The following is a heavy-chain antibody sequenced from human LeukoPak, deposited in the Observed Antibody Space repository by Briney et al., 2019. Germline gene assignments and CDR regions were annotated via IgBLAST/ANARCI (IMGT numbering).Heavy chain of an antibody. V-gene: IGHV1-69*13. J-gene: IGHJ5*02. Sequence: GASVKVSCKAFGGTFSSYAISWVRQAPGQGLEWMGGIIPIFGTANYAQKFQGRVTITADESTSTAYMELSSLRSEDTAVYYCARGTDDTAMGSFDPWGQGTLVTVSS. CDR3: ARGTDDTAMGSFDP. D-gene: IGHD5-18*01. CDR1: GGTFSSYA. CDR2: IIPIFGTA.